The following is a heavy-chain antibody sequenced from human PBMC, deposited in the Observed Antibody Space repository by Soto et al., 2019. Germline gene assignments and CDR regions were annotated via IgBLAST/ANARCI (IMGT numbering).Heavy chain of an antibody. Sequence: PSETLSLTCTVSGGSISSYYWSWIRQPPGKGLEWIGYIYYSGSTNYNPSLKSRVTISVDTSKNQFSLKLSSVTAADTAVYYCARDRGIAEAGTFSGPLDPWGQGTLVTVYS. D-gene: IGHD6-13*01. CDR3: ARDRGIAEAGTFSGPLDP. CDR2: IYYSGST. V-gene: IGHV4-59*01. J-gene: IGHJ5*02. CDR1: GGSISSYY.